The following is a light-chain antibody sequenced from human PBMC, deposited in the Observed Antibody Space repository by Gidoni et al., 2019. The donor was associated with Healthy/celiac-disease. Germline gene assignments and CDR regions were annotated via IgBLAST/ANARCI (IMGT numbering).Light chain of an antibody. J-gene: IGKJ2*01. CDR2: AAS. CDR3: QQLNSYPPHT. V-gene: IGKV1-9*01. Sequence: IQLTQSPSSLSASVGDRVTITCRASQGISSYLAWYQQKPGKAPKLLLYAASTLQSGVPSMFSDSGSGTDFTLTISSLQPEDFATYYCQQLNSYPPHTFSQGTKLEIK. CDR1: QGISSY.